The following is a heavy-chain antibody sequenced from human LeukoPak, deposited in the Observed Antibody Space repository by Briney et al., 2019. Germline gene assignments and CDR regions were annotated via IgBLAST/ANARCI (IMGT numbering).Heavy chain of an antibody. CDR2: IYYSGST. CDR1: GGSISSYY. V-gene: IGHV4-59*01. J-gene: IGHJ5*02. D-gene: IGHD6-13*01. Sequence: PSETLSLTCTVSGGSISSYYWSWIRQPPGKGLEWIGYIYYSGSTNYNPSLKSRVTISVDTSKNQFSLKLSSVTAADTAMYYCARRAAGSWWFDPWGQGTLVTVSS. CDR3: ARRAAGSWWFDP.